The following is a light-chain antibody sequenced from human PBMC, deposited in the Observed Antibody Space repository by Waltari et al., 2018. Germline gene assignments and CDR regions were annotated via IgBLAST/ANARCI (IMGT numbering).Light chain of an antibody. J-gene: IGKJ2*01. V-gene: IGKV2-30*01. Sequence: DVVLTQSPLSLPVTLGQPASLSCRSSHSLVNTDGNTYLNWFHPRPGQSPRRLIYKVSNRDSGVPDRFSGSGAVTDFTLRISRVEAEDVGLYFCFQGTHWPPYTFGQGTKLEIK. CDR3: FQGTHWPPYT. CDR2: KVS. CDR1: HSLVNTDGNTY.